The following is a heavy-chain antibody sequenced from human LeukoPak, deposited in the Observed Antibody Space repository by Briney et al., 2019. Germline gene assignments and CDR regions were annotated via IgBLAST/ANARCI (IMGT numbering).Heavy chain of an antibody. J-gene: IGHJ4*02. CDR2: INHSGST. V-gene: IGHV4-34*01. CDR3: ARLQGYDSSTYYFDY. D-gene: IGHD3-22*01. CDR1: GGSFSGYY. Sequence: PSETLSLTCAVYGGSFSGYYWSWIRQPPGKGLEWIGEINHSGSTNYNPSLKSRVTISVDTSKNQFSLKLSSVTAADTAVYYCARLQGYDSSTYYFDYWGQGTLVTVSS.